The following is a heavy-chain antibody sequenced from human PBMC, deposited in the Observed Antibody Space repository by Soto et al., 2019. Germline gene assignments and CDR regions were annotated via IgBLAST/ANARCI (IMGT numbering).Heavy chain of an antibody. V-gene: IGHV1-18*01. CDR2: ISAYNGNT. D-gene: IGHD3-3*01. CDR1: GYTFTSYG. J-gene: IGHJ6*02. CDR3: ARRAGYDFSFSKHYGMDV. Sequence: GASVKVSCKASGYTFTSYGISWVRQAPGQGLEWMGWISAYNGNTNYAQKLQGRVTMTTDTSTSTAYMELRSLRSDDTAVYYCARRAGYDFSFSKHYGMDVWGQGTTVTVSS.